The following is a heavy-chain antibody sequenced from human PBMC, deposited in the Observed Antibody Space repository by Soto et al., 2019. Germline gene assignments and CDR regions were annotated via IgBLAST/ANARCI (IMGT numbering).Heavy chain of an antibody. V-gene: IGHV3-15*07. CDR1: GFTFSNAW. D-gene: IGHD5-12*01. CDR2: IKSKTDGGTT. Sequence: GGSLRLSCAASGFTFSNAWMNWVRQAPGKGLEWVGRIKSKTDGGTTDYAAPVKGRFTISRDDSKNTLYLQMNSLKTEDTAMYYCTTGDSGYVLNFDYWGQGTLVTVSS. CDR3: TTGDSGYVLNFDY. J-gene: IGHJ4*02.